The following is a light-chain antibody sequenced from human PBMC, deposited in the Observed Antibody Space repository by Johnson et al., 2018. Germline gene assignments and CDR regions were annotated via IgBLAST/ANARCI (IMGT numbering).Light chain of an antibody. J-gene: IGLJ1*01. V-gene: IGLV1-51*02. CDR2: ENN. CDR3: GTWDSSLSAVNV. Sequence: SVLTQPPSVSAAPGQKVTISCSGSSSNIGNNYVSWYQQLPGTAPKLLIYENNKRPSGIPDRFSGSTSGTSATLGITGLQTGDEADYYCGTWDSSLSAVNVFGTGTKVTVL. CDR1: SSNIGNNY.